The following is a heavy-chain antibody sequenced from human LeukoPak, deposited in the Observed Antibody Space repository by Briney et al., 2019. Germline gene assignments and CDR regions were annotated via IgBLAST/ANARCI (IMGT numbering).Heavy chain of an antibody. V-gene: IGHV1-69*05. D-gene: IGHD2-2*01. CDR3: ARTLHYCSSTSCYPKIIGY. J-gene: IGHJ4*02. Sequence: SVKVSCKASGGTFSSYAISWVRQAPGQGLEWMGGIIPIFGTANYAQKFQGRVTITTDESTSTAYMELSSLRSEDTAVYYCARTLHYCSSTSCYPKIIGYWGQGTLVTVSS. CDR1: GGTFSSYA. CDR2: IIPIFGTA.